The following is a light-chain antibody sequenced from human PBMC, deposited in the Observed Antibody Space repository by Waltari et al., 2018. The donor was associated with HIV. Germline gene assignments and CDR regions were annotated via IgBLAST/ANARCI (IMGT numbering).Light chain of an antibody. CDR1: TANSVNDF. V-gene: IGLV1-51*01. Sequence: QSVLTQSASMSAAAGQKPVFPCPGGTANSVNDFVSWHAQVPGSAPKLLIFDDLRRPSGTPVRFFGSKSGLAATLEISEHQPDDEAQYYCASWDSGLRAVVFGGGTSLAGL. J-gene: IGLJ2*01. CDR2: DDL. CDR3: ASWDSGLRAVV.